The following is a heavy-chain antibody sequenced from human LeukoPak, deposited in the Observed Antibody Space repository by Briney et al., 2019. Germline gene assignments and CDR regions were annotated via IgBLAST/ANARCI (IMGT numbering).Heavy chain of an antibody. V-gene: IGHV3-7*01. CDR1: GFTFSSYW. D-gene: IGHD2-2*01. CDR2: IKQDGSEK. CDR3: ARGPNYCSSTSCYATGFDY. Sequence: GGSLRLSCAASGFTFSSYWMTWVRQAPGKGLEWVANIKQDGSEKYYVDSVKGRFTISRDTAKNSLYLQMNSLRAEDTAVYHCARGPNYCSSTSCYATGFDYWGQGTLVTVSS. J-gene: IGHJ4*02.